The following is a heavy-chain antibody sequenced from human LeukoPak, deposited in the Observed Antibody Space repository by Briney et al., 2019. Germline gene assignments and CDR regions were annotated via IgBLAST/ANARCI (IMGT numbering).Heavy chain of an antibody. D-gene: IGHD3-10*01. CDR2: INPNSGGT. CDR1: GYTFTGYY. CDR3: ARGPRSYYGSGSYTWFDP. J-gene: IGHJ5*02. V-gene: IGHV1-2*06. Sequence: ASVKVSCKASGYTFTGYYMHWVRQAPGQGLEWMGRINPNSGGTNYAQKFQGRVTMTRDTSISTAYMELSRLRSDDTAVYYCARGPRSYYGSGSYTWFDPWGPGTLVTVSS.